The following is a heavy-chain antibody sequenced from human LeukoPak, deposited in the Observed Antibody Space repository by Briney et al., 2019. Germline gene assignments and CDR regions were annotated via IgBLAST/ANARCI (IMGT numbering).Heavy chain of an antibody. V-gene: IGHV3-30*03. Sequence: GGTLRLSCAASGFTFSIYGMGWVRQAPGKGLEWVAVISYDGSNKYYADSVKGRFTISRDNSKNTLYLQMNSLRAEDTAVYYCARVSPNTVTTLQYFDYWGQGTLVTVSS. CDR2: ISYDGSNK. CDR1: GFTFSIYG. D-gene: IGHD4-17*01. CDR3: ARVSPNTVTTLQYFDY. J-gene: IGHJ4*02.